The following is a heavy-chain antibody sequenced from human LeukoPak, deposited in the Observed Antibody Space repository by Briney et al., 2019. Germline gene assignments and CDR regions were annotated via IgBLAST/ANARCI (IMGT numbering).Heavy chain of an antibody. D-gene: IGHD3-22*01. CDR2: IIPIFGTA. CDR1: GYTFTSYG. CDR3: ARGVGVTYYYDSSGQT. V-gene: IGHV1-69*13. Sequence: SVKVSCKASGYTFTSYGISWVRQAPGQGLEWMGGIIPIFGTANYAQKFQGRVTITADESTSTAYMELSSLRSEDTAVYYCARGVGVTYYYDSSGQTWGQGTLVTVSS. J-gene: IGHJ5*02.